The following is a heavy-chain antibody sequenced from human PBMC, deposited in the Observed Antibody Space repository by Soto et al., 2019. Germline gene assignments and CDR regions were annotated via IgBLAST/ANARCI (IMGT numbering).Heavy chain of an antibody. Sequence: GGSLRLSCAASGFTFSSYAMSWVRQAPGKGLEWVSAISGSGGSTYYADSVKGRFTISRDNSKNTLYLQMNSLRAEDTAVYYCASSVDHNDYGDSNWFDPWGQGTLVTVSS. CDR3: ASSVDHNDYGDSNWFDP. CDR2: ISGSGGST. V-gene: IGHV3-23*01. D-gene: IGHD4-17*01. CDR1: GFTFSSYA. J-gene: IGHJ5*02.